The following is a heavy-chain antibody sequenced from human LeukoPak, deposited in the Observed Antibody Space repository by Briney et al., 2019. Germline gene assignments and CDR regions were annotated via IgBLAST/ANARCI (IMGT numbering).Heavy chain of an antibody. D-gene: IGHD3/OR15-3a*01. J-gene: IGHJ4*02. CDR1: GVSISSYY. V-gene: IGHV4-59*01. CDR2: IYYSGST. Sequence: SETLSLTCTVSGVSISSYYWSRIRQPPGKGLEWIGYIYYSGSTNFNPSLKSRVTMSVDTSKNQFSLELTSVTAADTAVYYCARTDYFFDHWGQGTLVTVSS. CDR3: ARTDYFFDH.